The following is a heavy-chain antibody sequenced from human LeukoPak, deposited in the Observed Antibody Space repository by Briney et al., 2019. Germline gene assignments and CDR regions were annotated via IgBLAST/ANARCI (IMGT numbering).Heavy chain of an antibody. CDR1: GGSISSSNW. CDR3: ARGSGMDFRSGYFGEYNFDY. V-gene: IGHV4-39*01. D-gene: IGHD3-3*01. CDR2: IYYSGST. J-gene: IGHJ4*02. Sequence: PSETLSLTCAVSGGSISSSNWCSWIRQPPGKGLEWIGSIYYSGSTYYNPSLKSRVTISVDTSKNQFSLKLSSVTAADTAVYYCARGSGMDFRSGYFGEYNFDYWGQGTLVTVSS.